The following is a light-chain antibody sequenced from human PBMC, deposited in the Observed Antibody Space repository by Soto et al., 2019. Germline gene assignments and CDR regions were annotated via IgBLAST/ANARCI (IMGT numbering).Light chain of an antibody. CDR3: QQFTIYPVT. V-gene: IGKV1-13*02. CDR2: DDS. J-gene: IGKJ5*01. CDR1: QGITSA. Sequence: AVQLTQSPFSLSASVGDTVTITCRASQGITSALAWYQQKPGKPPKLLIYDDSKLESGVPSRFSGSRSRTDFTLTIVNLQPDDFATYYCQQFTIYPVTFGQGTRLEIK.